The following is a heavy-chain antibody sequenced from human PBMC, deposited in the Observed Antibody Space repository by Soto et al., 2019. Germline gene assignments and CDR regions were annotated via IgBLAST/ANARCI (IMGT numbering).Heavy chain of an antibody. D-gene: IGHD3-9*01. Sequence: ASETLSLTCAVSGGSISSSYYWSWIRQPPGKGLEWIGYIYYSGSTNYNPSLKSRVTISVDTSKNQFSLKLSSVTAADTAVYYCARGGLRYFLLWGQGTLVTVSS. J-gene: IGHJ4*02. CDR3: ARGGLRYFLL. CDR1: GGSISSSYY. CDR2: IYYSGST. V-gene: IGHV4-61*01.